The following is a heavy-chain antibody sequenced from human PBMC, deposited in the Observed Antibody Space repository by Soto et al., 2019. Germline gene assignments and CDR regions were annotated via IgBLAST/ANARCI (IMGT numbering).Heavy chain of an antibody. CDR2: IIPMLGVR. J-gene: IGHJ3*02. CDR3: TIGSWSGEVFDI. D-gene: IGHD2-21*01. CDR1: GGTFNTYS. V-gene: IGHV1-69*02. Sequence: QVQLVQSGAEVKKPGSSVKVSCKDSGGTFNTYSMFWVRQAPGQGLEWMGRIIPMLGVRSYAQRFRDRVTITADKSTATVHMELSSLRSEDTALYYCTIGSWSGEVFDIWGQGTMVTVSS.